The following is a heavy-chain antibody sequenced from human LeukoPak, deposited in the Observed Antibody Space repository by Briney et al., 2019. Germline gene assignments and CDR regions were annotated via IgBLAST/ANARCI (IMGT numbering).Heavy chain of an antibody. CDR3: ARGVQVVAATWNWFDP. J-gene: IGHJ5*02. CDR1: GDSVSTNSVA. Sequence: SQTLSLTCAISGDSVSTNSVAWNWIRQSPSRGLEWLGRTSYRSKWYNDYAVSVKSRITITPDTSKNQFSLQLSSVTPEDTAVYYCARGVQVVAATWNWFDPWGQGTLVTVSS. D-gene: IGHD2-15*01. V-gene: IGHV6-1*01. CDR2: TSYRSKWYN.